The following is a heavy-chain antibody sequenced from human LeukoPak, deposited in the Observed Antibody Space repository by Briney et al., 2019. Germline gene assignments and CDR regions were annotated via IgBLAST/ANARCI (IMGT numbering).Heavy chain of an antibody. CDR2: IKSKTDGGTT. D-gene: IGHD3-22*01. Sequence: GGSLRLSCVASGFTFSNAWMSWVRQAPGKGLEWVGRIKSKTDGGTTDYAAPVKGRFTISRDDSKNTLYLQMNSLKTEDTAVYYCTTDPDYYDSSGYYFGLLDYWGQGTLVTVSS. J-gene: IGHJ4*02. CDR3: TTDPDYYDSSGYYFGLLDY. CDR1: GFTFSNAW. V-gene: IGHV3-15*01.